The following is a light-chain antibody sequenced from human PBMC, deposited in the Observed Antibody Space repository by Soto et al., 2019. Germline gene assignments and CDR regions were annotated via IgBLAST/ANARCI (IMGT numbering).Light chain of an antibody. CDR1: QSVSSN. CDR2: GAS. CDR3: QQYDTWPLT. Sequence: DIVMTQSPATLSVSPGERVTLYCRASQSVSSNLAWLQQKPGQAPRLLMYGASNRATGIPARFSGSGSGTEFSLIISSLQSEDFAVYYCQQYDTWPLTFGGGTKVEIK. V-gene: IGKV3-15*01. J-gene: IGKJ4*01.